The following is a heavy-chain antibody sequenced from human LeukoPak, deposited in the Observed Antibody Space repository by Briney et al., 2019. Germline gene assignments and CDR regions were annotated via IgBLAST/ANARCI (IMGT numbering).Heavy chain of an antibody. J-gene: IGHJ6*02. CDR1: GYTFTSYA. CDR2: ISAYNGNT. Sequence: ASVKVSCKASGYTFTSYAMNWVRQAPGQGLEWMGWISAYNGNTNYAQKLQGRVTMTTDTSTSTAYMELRSLRSDDTAVYYCARERIAARLLYYYYYGMDVWGQGTTVTVSS. D-gene: IGHD6-6*01. CDR3: ARERIAARLLYYYYYGMDV. V-gene: IGHV1-18*01.